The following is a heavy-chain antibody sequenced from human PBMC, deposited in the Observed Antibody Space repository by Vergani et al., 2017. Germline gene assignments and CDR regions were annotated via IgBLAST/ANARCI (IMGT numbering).Heavy chain of an antibody. CDR3: TRYRLDDSYAYFDY. CDR2: ISGTDGRT. CDR1: GFTFSSCA. D-gene: IGHD3-16*01. V-gene: IGHV3-23*04. J-gene: IGHJ4*02. Sequence: EVQLVESGGQLVQPGGSLRLSCAASGFTFSSCAMSWVRQAPGKGLEWVSSISGTDGRTYYADSVKGRFTISRDNSKNTLYLQMNSLRAEDTAVYYCTRYRLDDSYAYFDYWGQGTLVTVSP.